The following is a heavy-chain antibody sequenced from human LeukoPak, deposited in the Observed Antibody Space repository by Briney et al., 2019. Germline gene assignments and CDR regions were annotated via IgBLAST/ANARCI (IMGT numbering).Heavy chain of an antibody. V-gene: IGHV3-33*06. CDR1: GFTFSSYG. Sequence: PGGSLRLSCAASGFTFSSYGMHWVRQAPGKGLEWVAVKWYDGSNKYYADSVKGQFTISRDNSKNTLYLQMNSLRAEDTAVYYCAKGPWVRGRPGYFDYWGQGTLVTVSS. CDR3: AKGPWVRGRPGYFDY. D-gene: IGHD3-10*01. J-gene: IGHJ4*02. CDR2: KWYDGSNK.